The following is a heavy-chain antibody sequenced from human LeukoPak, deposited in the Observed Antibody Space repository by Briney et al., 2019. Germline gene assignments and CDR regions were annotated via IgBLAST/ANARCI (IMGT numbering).Heavy chain of an antibody. V-gene: IGHV4-31*03. CDR1: GGSISSGSYY. CDR2: IYYSGTT. D-gene: IGHD2-15*01. J-gene: IGHJ4*02. Sequence: SETLSLTCTVSGGSISSGSYYWSWIRQHPGKGLEWIGYIYYSGTTYYNPSLKSRVTISVNTSKNQFSLKLSSVTAADTAVYYCARDIAGRGYFDYWGQGTLVTVSS. CDR3: ARDIAGRGYFDY.